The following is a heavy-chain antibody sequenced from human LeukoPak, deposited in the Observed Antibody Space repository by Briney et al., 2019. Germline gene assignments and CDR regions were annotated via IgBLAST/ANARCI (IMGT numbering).Heavy chain of an antibody. D-gene: IGHD3-22*01. CDR3: ARPSNHYDTSGYRGFDP. CDR2: ILYSGST. CDR1: GGSISYSNYY. Sequence: SETLSLTCTVSGGSISYSNYYWGWIRQPPGKGLEWTGSILYSGSTYYNPSLKSRVTISVDTSKKQFSLKMSSVTAADTAVYYCARPSNHYDTSGYRGFDPWGQGTLVTISS. V-gene: IGHV4-39*01. J-gene: IGHJ5*02.